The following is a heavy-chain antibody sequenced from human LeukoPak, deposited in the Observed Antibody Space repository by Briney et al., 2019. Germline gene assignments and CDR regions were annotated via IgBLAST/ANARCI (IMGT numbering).Heavy chain of an antibody. V-gene: IGHV4-34*01. CDR2: IYHSGST. CDR3: ARDTFYYYDSRPFDY. CDR1: GGSFSGYY. J-gene: IGHJ4*02. Sequence: PSETLSLTCAVYGGSFSGYYWSWIRQPPGKGLEWIGSIYHSGSTYYNPSLKSRVTISVDTSKNQFSLKLSSVTAADTAVYYCARDTFYYYDSRPFDYWGQGTLVTVSS. D-gene: IGHD3-22*01.